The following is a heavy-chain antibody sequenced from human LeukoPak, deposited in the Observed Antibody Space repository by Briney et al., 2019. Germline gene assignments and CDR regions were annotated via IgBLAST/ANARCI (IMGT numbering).Heavy chain of an antibody. Sequence: SVKVSCKASGGTFCSYAISWVRQAAGQGLEWMGGIIPIFGTANYAQKFQGRVTITADESTSTAYMELSSLRSEDTAVYYCASPSPHSARGDAFDIWGQGTMVTVSS. V-gene: IGHV1-69*13. CDR1: GGTFCSYA. J-gene: IGHJ3*02. CDR2: IIPIFGTA. CDR3: ASPSPHSARGDAFDI.